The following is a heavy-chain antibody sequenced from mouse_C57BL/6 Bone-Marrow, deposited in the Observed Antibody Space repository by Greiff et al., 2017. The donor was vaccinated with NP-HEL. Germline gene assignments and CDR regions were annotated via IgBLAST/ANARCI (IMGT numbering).Heavy chain of an antibody. Sequence: EVKLVESGGGLVQSGRSLRLSCATSGFTFSDFYMEWVRQAPGKGLEWIAASRNKANDYTTEYSASVKGRFIVSRDTSQSILYLQMNALRVEDTAIYYCARYAGLGEGFDYWGQGTTLTVSS. CDR3: ARYAGLGEGFDY. D-gene: IGHD4-1*01. CDR1: GFTFSDFY. V-gene: IGHV7-1*01. CDR2: SRNKANDYTT. J-gene: IGHJ2*01.